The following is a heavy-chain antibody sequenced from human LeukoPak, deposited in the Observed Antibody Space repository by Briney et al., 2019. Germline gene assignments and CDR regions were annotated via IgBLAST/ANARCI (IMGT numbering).Heavy chain of an antibody. CDR1: GFTLSDNY. V-gene: IGHV3-11*04. CDR3: ARDPYSGRYGDYYYYYMDV. Sequence: GGSLRLSCAASGFTLSDNYMTWIRQAPGKGLEWVSHISSSGENIFYADSLKGRFTISRDSAKNSLYLQMNSLRVEDTAMYYCARDPYSGRYGDYYYYYMDVWGKGTTVTISS. D-gene: IGHD1-26*01. J-gene: IGHJ6*03. CDR2: ISSSGENI.